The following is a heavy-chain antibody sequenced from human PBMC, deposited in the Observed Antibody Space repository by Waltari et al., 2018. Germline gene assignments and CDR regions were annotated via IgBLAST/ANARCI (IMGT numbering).Heavy chain of an antibody. Sequence: QVQLQQWGAGLLKPSETLSLTCAVYGGSFSGYYWSWIRQPPGKGLEWIGEINHSGSTNYNPSLKSRVTISVDTSKNQFSLKLSSVTAADTAVYYCARDHIIPYYYDSSGYYYGSFDIWGQGTMVTVSS. CDR1: GGSFSGYY. V-gene: IGHV4-34*01. J-gene: IGHJ3*02. CDR3: ARDHIIPYYYDSSGYYYGSFDI. D-gene: IGHD3-22*01. CDR2: INHSGST.